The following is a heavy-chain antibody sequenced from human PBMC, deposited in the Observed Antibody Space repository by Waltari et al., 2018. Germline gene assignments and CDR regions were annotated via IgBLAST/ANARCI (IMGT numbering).Heavy chain of an antibody. V-gene: IGHV3-23*01. CDR3: AKDGYYEGSTWRLTGDY. D-gene: IGHD3-22*01. CDR2: IGGSGSNT. J-gene: IGHJ4*02. CDR1: GFTFSRYA. Sequence: EVQLLESGGGLVQPGGSLRLSCAASGFTFSRYAMSWVRQAPGTGLEWVSSIGGSGSNTYYADSVKGRFAISRDNSKNTLYLQMNSLRAEDTAVYYCAKDGYYEGSTWRLTGDYWGQGTLVTVSS.